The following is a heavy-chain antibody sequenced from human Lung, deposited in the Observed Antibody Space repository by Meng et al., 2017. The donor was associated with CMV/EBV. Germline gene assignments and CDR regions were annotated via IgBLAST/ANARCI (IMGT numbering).Heavy chain of an antibody. D-gene: IGHD3-3*01. V-gene: IGHV4-34*01. Sequence: SXTXXLTXXVYGGSFSGYCWSWIRQPPGKGLEWIGEINHSGTTNYNPSLESRVTISADTSKNQFSLKLSSVTAADTAVYYCARCFRGGGTQRRFGVFRSSYFFDYWGLGXLVTVSS. J-gene: IGHJ4*02. CDR3: ARCFRGGGTQRRFGVFRSSYFFDY. CDR1: GGSFSGYC. CDR2: INHSGTT.